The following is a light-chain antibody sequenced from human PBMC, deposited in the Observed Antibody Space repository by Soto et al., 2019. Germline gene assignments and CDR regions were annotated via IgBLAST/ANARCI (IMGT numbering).Light chain of an antibody. CDR2: DVS. Sequence: DIQMTQSPSTLSASVGDRVTITCRASQSISNCLAWYQQKPGTAPKLLIQDVSSLQSGVPSRFSGSGSGTEFTLTISTLQTDDFATYYCQQYDDYWTFGQGTKVDIK. V-gene: IGKV1-5*01. J-gene: IGKJ1*01. CDR1: QSISNC. CDR3: QQYDDYWT.